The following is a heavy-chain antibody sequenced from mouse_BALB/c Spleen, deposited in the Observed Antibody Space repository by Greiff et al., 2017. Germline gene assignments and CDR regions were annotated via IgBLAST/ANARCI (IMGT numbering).Heavy chain of an antibody. D-gene: IGHD1-1*01. CDR3: TGELLRSPYAMDY. J-gene: IGHJ4*01. V-gene: IGHV6-6*01. CDR1: GFTFSYAW. Sequence: EVKLEESGGGLVQPGGSMKLSCAASGFTFSYAWLDWVRPSPEKGLEWVAESRSKANNHATYYAESVKGRFTISRDDPKSSVYLQMNSLRAEDTGIYYCTGELLRSPYAMDYWGQGTSVTVSS. CDR2: SRSKANNHAT.